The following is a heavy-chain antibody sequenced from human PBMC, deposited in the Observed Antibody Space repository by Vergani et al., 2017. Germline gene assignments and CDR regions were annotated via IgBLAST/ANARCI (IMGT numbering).Heavy chain of an antibody. D-gene: IGHD6-19*01. J-gene: IGHJ6*02. V-gene: IGHV3-33*01. Sequence: QVQLVQSGAEVKKPGASVKVSCKASGYTFTGYYMHWVRQAPGKGLEWVAVIWYDGSNKYYGDSVKGRFTISRDNSKNTLYLQMNSLRAEDTAVYYCARGAVAGLGYYYYGMDVWGQGTTVTVSS. CDR2: IWYDGSNK. CDR1: GYTFTGYY. CDR3: ARGAVAGLGYYYYGMDV.